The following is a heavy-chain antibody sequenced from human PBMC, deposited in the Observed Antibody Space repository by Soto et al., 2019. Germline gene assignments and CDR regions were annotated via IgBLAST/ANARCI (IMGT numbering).Heavy chain of an antibody. Sequence: EVQLLESGGGLVQPGGSLRLSCAASGFTFSNFAMTWVRQAPGKGLEWVSAITGSAGSTFYADSVKGRFTISRDNSKNTLYVQLDGLRAEDTAVYFCAKDMGISGWSQFVNYWGQGTLVTVSS. V-gene: IGHV3-23*01. CDR3: AKDMGISGWSQFVNY. J-gene: IGHJ4*02. CDR2: ITGSAGST. CDR1: GFTFSNFA. D-gene: IGHD6-19*01.